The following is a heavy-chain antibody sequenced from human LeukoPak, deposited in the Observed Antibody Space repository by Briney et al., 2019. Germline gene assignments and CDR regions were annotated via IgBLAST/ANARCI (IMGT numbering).Heavy chain of an antibody. CDR3: ARDPPPPYSSGWPYYFDY. CDR2: FDPEDGET. D-gene: IGHD6-19*01. V-gene: IGHV1-24*01. Sequence: GASVKVSCKVSGYTLTELSMHWVRQAPGKGLEWVGGFDPEDGETIYAQKFQGRVTITADKSTSTAYMELSSLRSEDTAVYYCARDPPPPYSSGWPYYFDYWGQGTLVTVSS. CDR1: GYTLTELS. J-gene: IGHJ4*02.